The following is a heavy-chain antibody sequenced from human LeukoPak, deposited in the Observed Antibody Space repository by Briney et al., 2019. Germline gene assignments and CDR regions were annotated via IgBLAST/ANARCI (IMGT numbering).Heavy chain of an antibody. CDR1: GFTFSSYR. V-gene: IGHV3-21*01. J-gene: IGHJ4*02. D-gene: IGHD4-23*01. CDR2: ISSSSLYI. Sequence: GGSLRLSCAASGFTFSSYRMNWVRQAPGKGLEWVSSISSSSLYIYYADSVKGRFTISRDNAKNSLYLQLNSLRAEDTAVYYCATDDCGGLDYWGQGTLVTVSS. CDR3: ATDDCGGLDY.